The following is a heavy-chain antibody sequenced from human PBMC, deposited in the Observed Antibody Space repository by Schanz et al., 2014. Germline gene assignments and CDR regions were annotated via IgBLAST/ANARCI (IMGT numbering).Heavy chain of an antibody. CDR2: IRTSASDT. V-gene: IGHV3-23*01. CDR3: ARTNIAARRPRGDYYYYGMDV. J-gene: IGHJ6*02. D-gene: IGHD6-6*01. CDR1: GFTFGSYA. Sequence: EVRLLESGGGLVQPGGSLRLSCVGSGFTFGSYAMNWVRQAPGKGLEWVSTIRTSASDTFYADSVKGRFTISRDNSQNTLYLQMISLGVDDTAVYYCARTNIAARRPRGDYYYYGMDVWGQGTTVIVSS.